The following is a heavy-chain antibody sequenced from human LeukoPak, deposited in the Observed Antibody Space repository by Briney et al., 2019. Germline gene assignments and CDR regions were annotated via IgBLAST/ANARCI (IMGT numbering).Heavy chain of an antibody. V-gene: IGHV4-61*08. J-gene: IGHJ4*02. CDR1: GGSVSSNGYF. D-gene: IGHD5-24*01. CDR3: ASLARGRGY. CDR2: IYNRGST. Sequence: SETLSLTCTVSGGSVSSNGYFWNWIRQPPGKGLEWIGYIYNRGSTNYNPSLKSRVTISVDTSNNQFSLKLTSVTAADTAVYYCASLARGRGYWGQGTLVTVSS.